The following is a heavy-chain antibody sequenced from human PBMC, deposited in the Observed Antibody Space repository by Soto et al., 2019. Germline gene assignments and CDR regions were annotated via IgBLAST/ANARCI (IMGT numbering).Heavy chain of an antibody. CDR1: GFTFNNYA. D-gene: IGHD3-10*01. CDR3: AKASDHYGSGSSAF. V-gene: IGHV3-23*01. Sequence: EVQLLESGGGLAQPGGSLRLSCEAFGFTFNNYALNWVRQAPGKGLEWVSVISGGGGSTYYTDSVKGRFTISRDNSKNTVDLQMDSLRADDTAVYYCAKASDHYGSGSSAFWGQGTLVTVYS. J-gene: IGHJ4*02. CDR2: ISGGGGST.